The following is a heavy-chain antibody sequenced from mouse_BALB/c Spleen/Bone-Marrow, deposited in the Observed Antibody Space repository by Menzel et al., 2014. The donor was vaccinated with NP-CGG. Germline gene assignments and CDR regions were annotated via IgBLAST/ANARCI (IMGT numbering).Heavy chain of an antibody. CDR2: ISYSGST. Sequence: EVQLQQSGPGLVKPSQSLSLTCTVTGHSITSDYAWNWIRQFPGNKLEWMGYISYSGSTSYNPSLKSRISITRDTSKNQFFLQLNSVTTEDTATYYCARSVHYGSSYVDYWGQGTTLTVSS. CDR3: ARSVHYGSSYVDY. V-gene: IGHV3-2*02. CDR1: GHSITSDYA. D-gene: IGHD1-1*01. J-gene: IGHJ2*01.